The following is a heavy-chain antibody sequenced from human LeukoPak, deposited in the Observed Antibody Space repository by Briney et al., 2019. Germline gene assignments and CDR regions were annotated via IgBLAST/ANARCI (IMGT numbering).Heavy chain of an antibody. V-gene: IGHV4-39*01. CDR2: VFYRGNS. CDR3: ARATWTSRWFPFVS. J-gene: IGHJ4*02. D-gene: IGHD3-10*01. Sequence: SETLSLTCTVSDGSISNTTNYWGWIRQSPGKGLEWIGNVFYRGNSNDNPSLRSRVTMSVDASKNQLSLKLSSVTAADTAVYFCARATWTSRWFPFVSWGQGTLVTVSS. CDR1: DGSISNTTNY.